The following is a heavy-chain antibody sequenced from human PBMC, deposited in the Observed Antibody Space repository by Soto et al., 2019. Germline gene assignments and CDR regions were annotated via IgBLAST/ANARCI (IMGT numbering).Heavy chain of an antibody. J-gene: IGHJ5*02. CDR3: ARVQQQYIWFDP. CDR2: IYYSGNT. V-gene: IGHV4-39*01. Sequence: QLQLQESGPGLVKPSETLSLTCTVSGGSISSSRYYWGWIRQPPGKGLEWIGSIYYSGNTYYNPSLKSRVTLSVDTSKDQFSLKLSSVTAADTAVYFCARVQQQYIWFDPWGQGTLVTVSS. CDR1: GGSISSSRYY. D-gene: IGHD6-13*01.